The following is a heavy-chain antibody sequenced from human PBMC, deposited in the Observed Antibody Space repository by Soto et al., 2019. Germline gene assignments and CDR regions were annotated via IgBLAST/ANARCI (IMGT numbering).Heavy chain of an antibody. CDR1: GYPFTSYY. CDR2: INPSSGST. D-gene: IGHD3-16*01. Sequence: QVQLVQSGAEVKKPGASVKVSCKASGYPFTSYYVHWVRQAPGQGLEWMGFINPSSGSTSYAQKLRGRVTMTRDTSTSTVYMEVSSLRSEDTAVYYCAREMYTTRGSPFDYWGQRTLVTVSS. CDR3: AREMYTTRGSPFDY. V-gene: IGHV1-46*04. J-gene: IGHJ4*02.